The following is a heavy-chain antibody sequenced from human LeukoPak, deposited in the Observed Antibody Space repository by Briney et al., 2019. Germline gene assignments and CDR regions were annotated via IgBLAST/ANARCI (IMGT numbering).Heavy chain of an antibody. CDR3: AELAVAATYPPICYYYGMDV. J-gene: IGHJ6*02. CDR1: GGSISSYY. CDR2: IYYSGST. Sequence: PSETLSLTCTVSGGSISSYYWSWIRQPPGKGLEWIGYIYYSGSTNYNPSLKSRVTISVDTSKNQFSLKLSSVTAADTAVYYCAELAVAATYPPICYYYGMDVWGQGTTVTVSS. D-gene: IGHD6-19*01. V-gene: IGHV4-59*12.